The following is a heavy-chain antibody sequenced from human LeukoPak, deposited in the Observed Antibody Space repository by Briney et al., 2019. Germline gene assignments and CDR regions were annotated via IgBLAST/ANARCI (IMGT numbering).Heavy chain of an antibody. D-gene: IGHD3-9*01. CDR1: GYTLTELS. CDR2: FDPEDGEA. CDR3: ATERADYDILTGYRRAVY. J-gene: IGHJ4*02. V-gene: IGHV1-24*01. Sequence: ASVKVSCKVSGYTLTELSMHWVRQAPGKGLEWMGGFDPEDGEAIYAQKFQGRVTTTEDTSTDTAYMELSSLRSEDTAVYYCATERADYDILTGYRRAVYWGQGTLVTVSS.